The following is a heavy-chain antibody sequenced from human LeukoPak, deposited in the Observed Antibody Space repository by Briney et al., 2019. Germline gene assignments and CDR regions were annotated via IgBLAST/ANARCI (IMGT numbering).Heavy chain of an antibody. CDR3: ARPSKRYSSLDAFDI. D-gene: IGHD5-18*01. V-gene: IGHV4-59*01. Sequence: SETLSLTCTVSGDSISSFYWSWIRQPPGKGLEWIGYIYHNGITNYNPFLKSRVTISIDTSKTQFSLNVSSVTAADTAVYYCARPSKRYSSLDAFDIWGQGTMVTVSS. CDR2: IYHNGIT. J-gene: IGHJ3*02. CDR1: GDSISSFY.